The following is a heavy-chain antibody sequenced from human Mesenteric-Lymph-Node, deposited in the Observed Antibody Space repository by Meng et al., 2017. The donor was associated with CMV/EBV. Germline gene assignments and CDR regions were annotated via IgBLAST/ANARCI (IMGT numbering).Heavy chain of an antibody. V-gene: IGHV3-7*01. J-gene: IGHJ4*02. Sequence: GESLKISCAASGFTFSSYWMSWVRQAPGKGLEWVANIKQDGSEKYYVDSVKGRFTISRDNAKNSLYLQMNSLRGEDTAVYYCARDPSPGDSWGQGTLVTVSS. CDR2: IKQDGSEK. D-gene: IGHD3-10*01. CDR1: GFTFSSYW. CDR3: ARDPSPGDS.